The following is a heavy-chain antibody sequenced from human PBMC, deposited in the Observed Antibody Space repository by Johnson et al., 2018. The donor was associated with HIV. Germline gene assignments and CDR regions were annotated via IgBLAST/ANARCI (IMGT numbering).Heavy chain of an antibody. J-gene: IGHJ3*01. Sequence: QVQLVESGGGLVQPGRSLRLSCAASGFTFDDYAMHWVRQAPGKGLEWVSVIFSVGDVYYADSVKGRFTISRDNSKNMVYLQMNSLRPEDTAVYYCARDGRDLVTRGSFDVWGQGTVVTVSS. CDR1: GFTFDDYA. CDR3: ARDGRDLVTRGSFDV. CDR2: IFSVGDV. V-gene: IGHV3-NL1*01. D-gene: IGHD3-9*01.